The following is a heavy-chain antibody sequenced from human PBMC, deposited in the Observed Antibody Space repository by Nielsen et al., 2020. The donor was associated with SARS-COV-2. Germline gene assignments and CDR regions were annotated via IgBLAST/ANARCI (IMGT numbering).Heavy chain of an antibody. D-gene: IGHD3-10*01. J-gene: IGHJ3*01. Sequence: GGSLRLSCAASGFTFSTFSMNWVRQAPGKGLEWVAYISGSSNTIYYADSVKGRFTISRDNAKNSLYLQMTSLRAEDTAVYYCARRWYGSGSDREAFDVWGRGTMVTVSS. V-gene: IGHV3-48*01. CDR3: ARRWYGSGSDREAFDV. CDR2: ISGSSNTI. CDR1: GFTFSTFS.